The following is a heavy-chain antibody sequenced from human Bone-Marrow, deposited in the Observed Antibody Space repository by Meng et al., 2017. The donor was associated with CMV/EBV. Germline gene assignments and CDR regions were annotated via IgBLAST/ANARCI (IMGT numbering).Heavy chain of an antibody. D-gene: IGHD3-16*01. V-gene: IGHV3-30*02. J-gene: IGHJ4*02. CDR3: AKAGGLY. CDR2: IRYDGSNK. Sequence: QVRWSECGGGLVQPGGSLGLSCAACGFTFSSYGRHWVRQAPGKGLEWVAFIRYDGSNKYYADSVKGRFTISRDNSKNTLYLQMNSLRAEDTAVYYCAKAGGLYWGQGTLVTVSS. CDR1: GFTFSSYG.